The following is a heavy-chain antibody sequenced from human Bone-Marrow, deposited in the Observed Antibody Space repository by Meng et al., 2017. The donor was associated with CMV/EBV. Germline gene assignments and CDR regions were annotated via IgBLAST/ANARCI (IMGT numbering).Heavy chain of an antibody. CDR2: ISSSSSTI. V-gene: IGHV3-48*01. CDR1: GFTFGSYS. CDR3: ARSVVPAAIPRYGMDV. D-gene: IGHD2-2*01. J-gene: IGHJ6*02. Sequence: GESLKISCAASGFTFGSYSMNWVRQAPGKGLEWVSYISSSSSTIYYADSVKGRFTISRDNSKNTLYLQMNSLRAEDTAVYYCARSVVPAAIPRYGMDVWGQGTTVTVSS.